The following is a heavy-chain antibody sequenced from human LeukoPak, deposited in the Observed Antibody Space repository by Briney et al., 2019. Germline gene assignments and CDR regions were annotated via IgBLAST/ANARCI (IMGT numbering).Heavy chain of an antibody. V-gene: IGHV4-59*01. CDR3: ARVNYYYYMDV. CDR1: GGSISSYY. Sequence: SETLSLTCTVSGGSISSYYWSWIRQPPGKGLEWIGYIYYSGSTNYNPSLKSRVTISVDTSKNQFSLKLSFVTAADTAVYYCARVNYYYYMDVWGKGTTVTVSS. CDR2: IYYSGST. J-gene: IGHJ6*03.